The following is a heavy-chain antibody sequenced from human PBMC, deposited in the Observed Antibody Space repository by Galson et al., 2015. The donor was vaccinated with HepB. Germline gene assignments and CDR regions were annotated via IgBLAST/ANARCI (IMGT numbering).Heavy chain of an antibody. Sequence: QSGAEVKKPGESLKISCRVSGYNFATYWIGWVRQMPGKGLEWMGVIFPRDSDTRYSPSFQGQVTISGDKSINTAYLQWSSLEASDTAIYYCARAAGYDAFDIWGQGTMVTVSS. D-gene: IGHD6-13*01. CDR3: ARAAGYDAFDI. J-gene: IGHJ3*02. CDR2: IFPRDSDT. CDR1: GYNFATYW. V-gene: IGHV5-51*01.